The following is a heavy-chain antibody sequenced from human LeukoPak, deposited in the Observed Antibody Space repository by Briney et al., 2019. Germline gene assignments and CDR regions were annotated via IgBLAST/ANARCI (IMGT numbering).Heavy chain of an antibody. CDR1: GGSISSYY. J-gene: IGHJ4*02. CDR2: IYYSGST. V-gene: IGHV4-59*01. Sequence: PSETLSLTCTVSGGSISSYYWSWIRQPPGKGLEWIGYIYYSGSTNYNPSLKSRVTISVDTSKNQFSLKLSSVTAADTAVYYCARDLGSSSGDYWGQGTLVTVSS. CDR3: ARDLGSSSGDY. D-gene: IGHD6-6*01.